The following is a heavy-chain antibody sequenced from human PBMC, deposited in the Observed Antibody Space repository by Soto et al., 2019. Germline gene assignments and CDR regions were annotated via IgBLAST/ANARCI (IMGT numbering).Heavy chain of an antibody. J-gene: IGHJ4*02. CDR3: ARGLGLYYFEY. CDR1: GCTFTSYA. CDR2: INAGNGNT. V-gene: IGHV1-3*01. Sequence: ASVKVSCKASGCTFTSYAMHWVRQAPGQRLEWMGWINAGNGNTKYSQKFQGRVTITRDTSASTAYMELSSLRSEDTAVYYCARGLGLYYFEYWGQGTLVTVSS. D-gene: IGHD1-26*01.